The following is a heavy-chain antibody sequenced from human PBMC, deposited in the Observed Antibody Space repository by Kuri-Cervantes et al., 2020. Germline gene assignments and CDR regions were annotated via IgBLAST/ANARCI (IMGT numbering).Heavy chain of an antibody. Sequence: GSLRLSCTVSGGSISSYYWSWTRQPAGKGLEWIGRIYTSGSTNYNPSLKSRVTMSVDTSKNQFSLKLSSVTAADTAVYYCARDRRLVTPIDAFDIWGQGTMVTVSS. CDR2: IYTSGST. CDR3: ARDRRLVTPIDAFDI. CDR1: GGSISSYY. J-gene: IGHJ3*02. V-gene: IGHV4-4*07. D-gene: IGHD3-9*01.